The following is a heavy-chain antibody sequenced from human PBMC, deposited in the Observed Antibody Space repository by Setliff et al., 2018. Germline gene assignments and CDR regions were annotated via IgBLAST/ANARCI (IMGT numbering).Heavy chain of an antibody. CDR2: IIPIFGTA. Sequence: SVKVSCKASGGTFSSYAISWVRQAPGQGLEWMGGIIPIFGTANYAQKFQGRVTITADESTSTAYMELSSLRSEDTAVYYCARDRQYCSSPTCYSSYFYYYGMDVWGQGTTVTVS. J-gene: IGHJ6*02. D-gene: IGHD2-2*02. CDR3: ARDRQYCSSPTCYSSYFYYYGMDV. V-gene: IGHV1-69*13. CDR1: GGTFSSYA.